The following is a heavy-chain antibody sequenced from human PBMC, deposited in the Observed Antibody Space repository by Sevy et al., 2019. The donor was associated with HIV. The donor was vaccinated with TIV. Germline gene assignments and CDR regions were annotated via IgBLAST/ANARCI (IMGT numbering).Heavy chain of an antibody. CDR2: IYTSGST. Sequence: SETLSLTCTVSGGSISSYDWSWIRQPAGKGLEWIGRIYTSGSTNYNPSLKSRVTMSVDTSKNQFSRKLSSVTAADTAVYYCAREGRITIFGVKKYYFDYWGQGTLVTVSS. J-gene: IGHJ4*02. CDR1: GGSISSYD. V-gene: IGHV4-4*07. CDR3: AREGRITIFGVKKYYFDY. D-gene: IGHD3-3*01.